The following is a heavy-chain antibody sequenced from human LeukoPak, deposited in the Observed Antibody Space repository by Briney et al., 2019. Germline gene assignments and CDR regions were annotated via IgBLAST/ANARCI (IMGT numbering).Heavy chain of an antibody. CDR2: ITGSGGST. V-gene: IGHV3-23*01. CDR1: GFTFSSYE. Sequence: GSLRLSCAASGFTFSSYEMNWVRQAPGKGLEWVSGITGSGGSTYYADSVKGRFTISRDNSKNTLYLQMNSLRAEDTAVYYCARDSVRIAAAGIDWFDPWGQGTLVTVSS. J-gene: IGHJ5*02. D-gene: IGHD6-13*01. CDR3: ARDSVRIAAAGIDWFDP.